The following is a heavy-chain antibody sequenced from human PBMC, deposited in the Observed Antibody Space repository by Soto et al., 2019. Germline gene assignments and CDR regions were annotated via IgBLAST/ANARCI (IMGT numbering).Heavy chain of an antibody. CDR1: GFTFRSSA. Sequence: EVQLLESGGGLVQPGGSLRLSCAASGFTFRSSAMSWVRQAPGKGLQWVSAISPSGNYTYYSDSVKGRFAISRDNSKSTVYLQMSGLRAEDTAVYYCAKGRPYFDYWGLGTLVTVSS. J-gene: IGHJ4*02. CDR3: AKGRPYFDY. CDR2: ISPSGNYT. V-gene: IGHV3-23*01.